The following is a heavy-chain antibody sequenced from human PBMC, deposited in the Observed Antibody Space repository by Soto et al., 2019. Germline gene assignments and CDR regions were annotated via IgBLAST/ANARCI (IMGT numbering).Heavy chain of an antibody. CDR2: IYPGDSDT. D-gene: IGHD5-12*01. CDR1: GYSFTSYF. CDR3: ARSGPRYSGPKDPGDY. V-gene: IGHV5-51*01. J-gene: IGHJ4*02. Sequence: PGESLKISCKGAGYSFTSYFIGWVRQMPGKGLEWMGIIYPGDSDTRYSPSFQGQVTISADKSISTAYLQWSSLKASDTAMYYCARSGPRYSGPKDPGDYWGQGTLVTVSS.